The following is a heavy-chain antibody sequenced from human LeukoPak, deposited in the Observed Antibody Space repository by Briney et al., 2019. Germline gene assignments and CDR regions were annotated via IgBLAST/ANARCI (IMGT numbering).Heavy chain of an antibody. CDR3: ARDFHYYDSSGYQNWFDP. CDR2: ISSSSSYI. D-gene: IGHD3-22*01. V-gene: IGHV3-21*01. Sequence: GGSLRLSCAASGFTFSGYSMNWVRQAPGKGLEWVSSISSSSSYIYYAYSVKGRFTISRDNAKNSLYLQMNSLRAEDTAVYYCARDFHYYDSSGYQNWFDPWGQGPLVTVSS. CDR1: GFTFSGYS. J-gene: IGHJ5*02.